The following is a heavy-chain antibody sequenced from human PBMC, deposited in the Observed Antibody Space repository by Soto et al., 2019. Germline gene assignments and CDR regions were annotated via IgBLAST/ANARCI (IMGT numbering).Heavy chain of an antibody. V-gene: IGHV3-7*01. Sequence: EVQLVESGGGLVQPGGSLRLSCAASGFTFSSYWMSWVRQAPGKGLEWVANIKQDGSEKYYVDSVKGRFTISRDNAKNSLYLQMNSLRAEDTAVYYCARGAIEIFWSSYYYDYWGQGTLVTVSS. CDR1: GFTFSSYW. J-gene: IGHJ4*02. CDR2: IKQDGSEK. D-gene: IGHD3-3*01. CDR3: ARGAIEIFWSSYYYDY.